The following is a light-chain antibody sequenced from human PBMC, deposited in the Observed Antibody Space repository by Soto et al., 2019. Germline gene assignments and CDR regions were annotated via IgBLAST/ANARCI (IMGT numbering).Light chain of an antibody. J-gene: IGLJ1*01. CDR3: CSYAGSSTFV. Sequence: QSVLTQPASVSGSPGQSITISCTGTSSDVGGYNYVSWYQQHPGKAPKLMIYEVSNRPSGVSDRFSGSRSGNTASLTISGLQAEDEADYYCCSYAGSSTFVFGTGTKLTVL. CDR1: SSDVGGYNY. V-gene: IGLV2-14*01. CDR2: EVS.